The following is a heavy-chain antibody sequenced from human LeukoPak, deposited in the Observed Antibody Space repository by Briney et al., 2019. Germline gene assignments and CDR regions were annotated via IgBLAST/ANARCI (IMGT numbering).Heavy chain of an antibody. Sequence: SETLSLTCTVSGGSISSYYWSWIRQPPGKGLEYIGYISYSGITNYNPPLISGVTISIDRSKNQLSLKLSSVTAADAAVYYCVSVTTDYYSYFDYWGQGTQVTVSS. J-gene: IGHJ4*02. V-gene: IGHV4-59*01. CDR1: GGSISSYY. D-gene: IGHD3-9*01. CDR2: ISYSGIT. CDR3: VSVTTDYYSYFDY.